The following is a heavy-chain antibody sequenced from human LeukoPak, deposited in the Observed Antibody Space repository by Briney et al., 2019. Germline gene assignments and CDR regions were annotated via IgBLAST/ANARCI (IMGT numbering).Heavy chain of an antibody. D-gene: IGHD1-1*01. CDR2: IRNDGSDK. V-gene: IGHV3-30*02. CDR1: GFTFSTYG. CDR3: AKDGIARSIFDY. J-gene: IGHJ4*02. Sequence: GGSLRLYCVASGFTFSTYGMHWVRQAPGKGLEWVAFIRNDGSDKYYADSVKGRFTISRDNSKNTLYLQMNSLRAEDTAVYYCAKDGIARSIFDYWGQGTLVTVSS.